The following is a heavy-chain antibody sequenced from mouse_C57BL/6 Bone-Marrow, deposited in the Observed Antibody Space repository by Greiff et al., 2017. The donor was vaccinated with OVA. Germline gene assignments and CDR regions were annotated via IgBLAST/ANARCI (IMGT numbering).Heavy chain of an antibody. Sequence: QVQLQQPGAELVRPGSSVKLSCKASGYTFTSYWMPWVKQRPIQGLEWIGNIDPSDSETHYNQKFKDKATLTVDKSSSTAYMQLSSLTSEDSAVYYCARDGYPAWFAYWGQGTLVTVSA. CDR2: IDPSDSET. CDR1: GYTFTSYW. D-gene: IGHD2-3*01. J-gene: IGHJ3*01. V-gene: IGHV1-52*01. CDR3: ARDGYPAWFAY.